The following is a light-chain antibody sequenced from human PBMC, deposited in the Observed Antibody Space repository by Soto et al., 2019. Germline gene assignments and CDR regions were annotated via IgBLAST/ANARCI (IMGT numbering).Light chain of an antibody. CDR1: QTISSW. CDR2: KAS. Sequence: DIQMTQTPTTLSGSVGDRVTITCRASQTISSWLAWYQQKPGKAPKLLIYKASTLKSGVPSRFSGSGSGTEFTLTISSLQPDDFATYYCQHANSYSEAFGQGGMVDIK. CDR3: QHANSYSEA. J-gene: IGKJ1*01. V-gene: IGKV1-5*03.